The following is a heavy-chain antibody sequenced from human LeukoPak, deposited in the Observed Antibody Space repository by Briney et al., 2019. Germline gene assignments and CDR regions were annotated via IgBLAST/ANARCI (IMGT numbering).Heavy chain of an antibody. CDR2: ISAYNGNT. V-gene: IGHV1-18*01. J-gene: IGHJ6*02. Sequence: ASVKVSCKASGYTFTSYGISWVRQAPGQGLEWMGWISAYNGNTNYAQKLQGRVTMTTDTSTSTAYMELRSLRSDDTAVYYCARDPPLLWFGELLEGKYYYYGMDVWGQGTTVTVS. D-gene: IGHD3-10*01. CDR3: ARDPPLLWFGELLEGKYYYYGMDV. CDR1: GYTFTSYG.